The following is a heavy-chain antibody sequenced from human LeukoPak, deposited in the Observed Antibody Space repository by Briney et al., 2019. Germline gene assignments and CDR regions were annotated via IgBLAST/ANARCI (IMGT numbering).Heavy chain of an antibody. Sequence: ASVKVSCKASGYTFTSYGISWVRQAPGQGLEWTGWISAYNGNTNYAQKLQGRVTMTTDTSTSTAYMELRSLRSDDTAVYYCARTITMMDEGDFDYWGQGTLVTVSS. D-gene: IGHD3-22*01. CDR2: ISAYNGNT. V-gene: IGHV1-18*01. CDR1: GYTFTSYG. J-gene: IGHJ4*02. CDR3: ARTITMMDEGDFDY.